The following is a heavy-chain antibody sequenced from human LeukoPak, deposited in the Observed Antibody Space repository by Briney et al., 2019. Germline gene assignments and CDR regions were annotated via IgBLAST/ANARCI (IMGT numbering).Heavy chain of an antibody. CDR1: GGSIISHY. D-gene: IGHD3-16*01. Sequence: SETLSLTCTVSGGSIISHYWSWIRQPPGKGLEWIGYIYYSGSTNYNPSLKSRLTISVDTSKNQFSLKLSSVTAADTAVYYCARDRPGELLPNWFDPWGQGTLVTVSS. CDR3: ARDRPGELLPNWFDP. J-gene: IGHJ5*02. CDR2: IYYSGST. V-gene: IGHV4-59*11.